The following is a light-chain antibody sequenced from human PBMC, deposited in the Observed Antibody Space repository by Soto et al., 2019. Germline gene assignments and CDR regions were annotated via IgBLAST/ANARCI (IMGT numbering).Light chain of an antibody. J-gene: IGKJ5*01. CDR1: QRVSSNY. CDR2: DAS. V-gene: IGKV3-20*01. CDR3: QQYGSAPIT. Sequence: IVLTQSPDTLSLSPGERVTLSCRASQRVSSNYVAWYQQKSGQAPRLLIYDASNRATGIPERISGSVSGTDFTLTISSLEPRDFAVYYCQQYGSAPITFGQGTRLEIK.